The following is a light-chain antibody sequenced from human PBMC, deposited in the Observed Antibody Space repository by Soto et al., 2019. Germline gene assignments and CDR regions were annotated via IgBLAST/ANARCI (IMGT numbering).Light chain of an antibody. Sequence: EIVMTQSPATLSVSPGERATLSCRASQSVSSNYLAWYQQKPGRAPRLLIYGASSRDTGIPDRFSGSGSGTDFTLTISRLEPEDFAVYYCQQYGSSPWTFGQGTKVDIK. J-gene: IGKJ1*01. CDR3: QQYGSSPWT. V-gene: IGKV3-20*01. CDR2: GAS. CDR1: QSVSSNY.